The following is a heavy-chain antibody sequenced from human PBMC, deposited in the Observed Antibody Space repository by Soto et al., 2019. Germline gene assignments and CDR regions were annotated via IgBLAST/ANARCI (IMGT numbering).Heavy chain of an antibody. CDR3: ARTVEYDSIPYYYADF. CDR1: GYTFNTYA. J-gene: IGHJ4*01. Sequence: GASVKVSCKASGYTFNTYAITWVRQAPGQGLEWMGWISGYNGNTNYAQTLQGRGTMTTDTSTSTVYLELRSLRSDDTAVCYCARTVEYDSIPYYYADFWGQGTLVTVSS. V-gene: IGHV1-18*01. D-gene: IGHD2-21*01. CDR2: ISGYNGNT.